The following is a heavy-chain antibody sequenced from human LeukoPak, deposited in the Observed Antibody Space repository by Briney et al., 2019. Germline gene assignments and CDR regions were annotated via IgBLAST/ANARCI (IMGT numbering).Heavy chain of an antibody. CDR2: INHSGST. CDR3: ARGPPAKPGTGCYYGMDV. Sequence: SQTLSLTCTVSGGSISSGGYYWSWIRQPPGKGLEWIGEINHSGSTNYNPSLKSRVTISVDMSKNQFSLKLSSVTAADTAVYYCARGPPAKPGTGCYYGMDVWGQGTTVTVSS. J-gene: IGHJ6*02. D-gene: IGHD2-2*01. CDR1: GGSISSGGYY. V-gene: IGHV4-30-2*01.